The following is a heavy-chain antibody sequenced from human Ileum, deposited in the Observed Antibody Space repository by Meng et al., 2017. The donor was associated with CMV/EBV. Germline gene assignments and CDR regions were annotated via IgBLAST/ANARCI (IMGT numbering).Heavy chain of an antibody. CDR1: GGSITSGDHY. V-gene: IGHV4-30-4*01. D-gene: IGHD3-16*01. J-gene: IGHJ4*02. CDR3: ARDDPSNRGGIDS. CDR2: IYYTGTA. Sequence: QVQPEDSGPGLVKPSQTLFLTCTVSGGSITSGDHYWSWVRQTPEKGLEWIGYIYYTGTAYYNPSLKSRSTISIDTSKKQFSLKLTSVTAADSAMYYCARDDPSNRGGIDSWGQGTLVTVAS.